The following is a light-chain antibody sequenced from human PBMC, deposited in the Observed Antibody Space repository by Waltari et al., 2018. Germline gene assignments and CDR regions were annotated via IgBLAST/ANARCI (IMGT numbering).Light chain of an antibody. CDR3: CSYAGSYTFEI. J-gene: IGLJ2*01. CDR1: SSDVDGYDS. V-gene: IGLV2-11*01. Sequence: QSALTQPHSVSGSPGQSVTISFTGTSSDVDGYDSVSRYQQHPGKAPKLVIYDVSRRPSGVPDRFSGSKSGNTASLTISGLQAEDEADYYCCSYAGSYTFEIFGGGTKLTVL. CDR2: DVS.